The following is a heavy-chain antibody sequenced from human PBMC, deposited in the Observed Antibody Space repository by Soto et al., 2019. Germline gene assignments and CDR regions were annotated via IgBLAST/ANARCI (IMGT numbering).Heavy chain of an antibody. J-gene: IGHJ4*02. V-gene: IGHV3-23*01. CDR3: ARSGYYYPLDFDH. CDR2: ISGSGGST. Sequence: GGSLRLSCAASGFTFSSSAMSWVRQAPGKGLEWVSAISGSGGSTYYADTVKGRFTVSRDNSKNTPYLQMNSLRAEDTAVYYCARSGYYYPLDFDHWGQGNLVTVSS. CDR1: GFTFSSSA. D-gene: IGHD3-22*01.